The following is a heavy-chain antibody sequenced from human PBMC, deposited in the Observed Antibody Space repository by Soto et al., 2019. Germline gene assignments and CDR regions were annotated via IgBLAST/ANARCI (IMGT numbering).Heavy chain of an antibody. V-gene: IGHV2-26*01. CDR1: GFSLSNARMG. J-gene: IGHJ4*02. CDR2: IFSNDEK. D-gene: IGHD6-13*01. Sequence: QVTLKESGPVLVKPTETLTLTCTVSGFSLSNARMGVSWIRQPPGKALEWLAHIFSNDEKSYSTSLKSRLTISKDTSKSQVVLTMTNMDPVDTATYYCARILGRYSSSWYGDFADYWGQGTLVTVSS. CDR3: ARILGRYSSSWYGDFADY.